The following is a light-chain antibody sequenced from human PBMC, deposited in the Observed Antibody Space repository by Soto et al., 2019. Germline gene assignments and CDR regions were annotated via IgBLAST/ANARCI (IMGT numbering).Light chain of an antibody. CDR2: KAS. J-gene: IGKJ1*01. V-gene: IGKV1-5*03. Sequence: DIQMTQSPSTLSASVGDRVTITCLASQSISSWLAWYQQKPGKAPKLLIYKASSLESGVPSRFSGSRFGTEYTLIISGLQADHLATNYFQLYNGSTVTFGEGTKVGI. CDR3: QLYNGSTVT. CDR1: QSISSW.